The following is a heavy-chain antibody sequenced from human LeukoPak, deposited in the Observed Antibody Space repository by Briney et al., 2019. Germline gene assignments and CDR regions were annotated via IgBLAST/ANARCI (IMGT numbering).Heavy chain of an antibody. V-gene: IGHV3-23*01. CDR2: IRGSGGGT. Sequence: GESLRLSCAASGFTFSNYGMSWVRQAPGKGLEWVSVIRGSGGGTYYADSVKGRFTISRDNSKNTVYLQMNSLRAEDTAVYYCARGDHSSGWAFDYWGQGTLVTVSS. CDR3: ARGDHSSGWAFDY. D-gene: IGHD6-19*01. CDR1: GFTFSNYG. J-gene: IGHJ4*02.